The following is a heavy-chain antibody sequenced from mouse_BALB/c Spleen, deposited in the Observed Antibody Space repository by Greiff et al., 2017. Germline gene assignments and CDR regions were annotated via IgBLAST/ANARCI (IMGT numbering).Heavy chain of an antibody. CDR1: GFNIKDTY. Sequence: VQLQQSGAELVKPGASVKLSCTASGFNIKDTYMHWVKQRPEQGLEWIGRIDPANGNTKYDPKFQGKATITADTSSNTAYLQLSSLTSEDTAVYYCARRYSSSDYYAMDYGGQGTSVTVSS. V-gene: IGHV14-3*02. CDR2: IDPANGNT. J-gene: IGHJ4*01. D-gene: IGHD1-1*01. CDR3: ARRYSSSDYYAMDY.